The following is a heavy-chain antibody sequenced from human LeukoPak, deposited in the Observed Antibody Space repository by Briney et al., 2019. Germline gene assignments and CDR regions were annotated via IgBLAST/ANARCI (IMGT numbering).Heavy chain of an antibody. D-gene: IGHD5-12*01. J-gene: IGHJ4*02. Sequence: GGSLRLSCAGSGFTFSTAWMNWVRQAPGKGLEWVARVKSKIDGGTTDYAAPVKGRFTISRDDSKNTMSLQVDSLKTEDTAVYYCTADLPDYGGYDFDYWGQGTLVTVSS. CDR3: TADLPDYGGYDFDY. V-gene: IGHV3-15*01. CDR2: VKSKIDGGTT. CDR1: GFTFSTAW.